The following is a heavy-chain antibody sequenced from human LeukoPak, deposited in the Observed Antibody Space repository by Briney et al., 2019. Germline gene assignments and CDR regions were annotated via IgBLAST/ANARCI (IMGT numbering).Heavy chain of an antibody. J-gene: IGHJ6*03. D-gene: IGHD6-6*01. CDR1: GVSITNYY. CDR2: IYISGST. CDR3: AGSSAKYYYYMDV. Sequence: SETLSLTCTVSGVSITNYYWAWIRQPAGKGLEWIGRIYISGSTNYNPSLKSRVTMSVDTSKNQFSLKLSSVTAADTAMYYCAGSSAKYYYYMDVWGKGTTATVSS. V-gene: IGHV4-4*07.